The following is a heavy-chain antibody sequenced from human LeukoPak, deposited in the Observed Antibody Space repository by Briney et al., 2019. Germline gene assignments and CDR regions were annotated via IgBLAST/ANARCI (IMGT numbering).Heavy chain of an antibody. CDR3: ASTKRVGHWFDP. J-gene: IGHJ5*02. CDR1: GGSISSYY. D-gene: IGHD1-26*01. Sequence: SETLSLTCTVSGGSISSYYWSWIRQPSGKGLEWIGYIYYSGSTNYNPSLKSRVTISVDTSKNQFSLKLSSVTAADTAVYYCASTKRVGHWFDPWGQGTLVTVSS. V-gene: IGHV4-59*01. CDR2: IYYSGST.